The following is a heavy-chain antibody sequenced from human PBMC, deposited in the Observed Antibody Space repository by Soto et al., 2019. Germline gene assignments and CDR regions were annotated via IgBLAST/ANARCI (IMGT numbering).Heavy chain of an antibody. CDR1: GFTFSSYG. D-gene: IGHD6-25*01. Sequence: QVQLVESGGGVVQPGRSLRLSCAASGFTFSSYGMHWVRQAPGKGLEWVAVISYDGSNKYYADSVKGRFTISRDNSKNXLFLLQNSRRTEDTAVYYCAKSISVLSGDYYGMDVWGQGTTVTVSS. J-gene: IGHJ6*02. CDR3: AKSISVLSGDYYGMDV. V-gene: IGHV3-30*18. CDR2: ISYDGSNK.